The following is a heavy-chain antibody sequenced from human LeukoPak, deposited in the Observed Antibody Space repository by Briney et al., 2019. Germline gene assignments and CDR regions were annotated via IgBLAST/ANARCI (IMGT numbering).Heavy chain of an antibody. CDR1: GGIFCSYA. CDR3: AKGSRLREAGSYRF. J-gene: IGHJ4*02. V-gene: IGHV1-69*06. CDR2: IIPIFDTP. D-gene: IGHD3-16*02. Sequence: SVKVSCKASGGIFCSYAINWVRQAPGQGLEWLGRIIPIFDTPNYAQTFQGRVTISADKSTRTVYMELSSLRSEDTALYYCAKGSRLREAGSYRFWGQGTLVTVPS.